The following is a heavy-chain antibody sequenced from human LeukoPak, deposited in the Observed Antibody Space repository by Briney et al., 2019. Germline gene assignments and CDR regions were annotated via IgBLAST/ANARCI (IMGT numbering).Heavy chain of an antibody. V-gene: IGHV3-73*01. CDR3: SAYLPTTYLDS. J-gene: IGHJ4*02. CDR2: IRSKTTNFAT. CDR1: GFIFSDSF. D-gene: IGHD1-1*01. Sequence: GGSLKLSCAASGFIFSDSFMHWVRQASGKGLEWIGRIRSKTTNFATQYGASVKGRFTISRDDSKNTAYLQMNSLKIEDTAVYYCSAYLPTTYLDSWGQGTLVTVSS.